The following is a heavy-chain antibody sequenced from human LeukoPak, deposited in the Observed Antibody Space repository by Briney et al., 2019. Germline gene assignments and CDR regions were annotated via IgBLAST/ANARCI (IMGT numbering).Heavy chain of an antibody. V-gene: IGHV3-23*01. CDR3: AKDRRAGSYDY. Sequence: GGSLRLSCAASGFTFSRNGMTWVRQAPGKGLEWVSAIGGSGGSTYYADSVKGRFTISRDNSKNTLYLQMYSLRAEDTAVYYCAKDRRAGSYDYWGQGTLVTVSS. CDR1: GFTFSRNG. D-gene: IGHD3-10*01. J-gene: IGHJ4*02. CDR2: IGGSGGST.